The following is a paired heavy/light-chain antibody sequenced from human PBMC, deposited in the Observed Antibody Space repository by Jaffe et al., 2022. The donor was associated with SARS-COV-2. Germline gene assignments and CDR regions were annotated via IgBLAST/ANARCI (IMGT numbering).Heavy chain of an antibody. CDR1: GFTFSSYS. D-gene: IGHD6-6*01. V-gene: IGHV3-21*01. CDR3: ARIGREIGSSSPLYYYYGMDV. Sequence: EVQLVESGGGLVKPGGSLRLSCAASGFTFSSYSMNWVRQAPGKGLEWVSSISSSSSYIYYADSVKGRFTISRDNAKNSLYLQMNSLRAEDTAVYYCARIGREIGSSSPLYYYYGMDVWGQGTTVTVSS. J-gene: IGHJ6*02. CDR2: ISSSSSYI.
Light chain of an antibody. V-gene: IGLV3-21*02. CDR3: QVWDSSSDHRVV. J-gene: IGLJ2*01. CDR2: DDS. CDR1: NIGSKS. Sequence: SYVLTQPPSVSVAPGQTARITCGGNNIGSKSVHWYQQKPGQAPVLVVYDDSDRPSGIPERFSGSNSGNTATLTISRVEAGDEADYYCQVWDSSSDHRVVFGGGTKLTVL.